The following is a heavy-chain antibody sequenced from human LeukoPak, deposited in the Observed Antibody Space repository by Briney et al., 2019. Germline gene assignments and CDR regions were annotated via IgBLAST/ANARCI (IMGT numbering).Heavy chain of an antibody. Sequence: SETLSLTCTVSGGSISSSSYYWGWIRQPPGKGLEWIGSIYYSGSTYYNPSLKSRVTISVDTSKNQFSLKLSSVTAADTAVYYCARVSRYFDWLSVPNFDYWGQGTLVTVSS. V-gene: IGHV4-39*07. CDR1: GGSISSSSYY. J-gene: IGHJ4*02. CDR2: IYYSGST. D-gene: IGHD3-9*01. CDR3: ARVSRYFDWLSVPNFDY.